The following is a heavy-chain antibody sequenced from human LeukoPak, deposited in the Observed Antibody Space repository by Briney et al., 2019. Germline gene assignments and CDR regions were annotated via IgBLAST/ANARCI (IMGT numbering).Heavy chain of an antibody. CDR3: ARTDISGWSRPLDC. CDR1: GFTFRTYA. V-gene: IGHV3-23*01. D-gene: IGHD6-19*01. J-gene: IGHJ4*02. Sequence: PGGSLRLSCAASGFTFRTYAMNWVRQAPGKGLERVSGISGSGGSTYYADSVKGRFTISRDNSKNTLFVQMNSLRAEDTAVYYCARTDISGWSRPLDCWGQGTLVTVSS. CDR2: ISGSGGST.